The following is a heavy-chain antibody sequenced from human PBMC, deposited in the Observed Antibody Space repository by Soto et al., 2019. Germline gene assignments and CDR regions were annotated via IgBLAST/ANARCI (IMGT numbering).Heavy chain of an antibody. D-gene: IGHD6-13*01. CDR2: INPSGGST. Sequence: ASVKVSCKASGYTFTSYYMHWVRQAPGQGLEWMGIINPSGGSTNYAQKFQGRVTITADESTSTAYMELSSLRSEDTAVYYCARGEIAAAGLSNFDYWGQGTLVTVSS. CDR1: GYTFTSYY. CDR3: ARGEIAAAGLSNFDY. J-gene: IGHJ4*02. V-gene: IGHV1-46*01.